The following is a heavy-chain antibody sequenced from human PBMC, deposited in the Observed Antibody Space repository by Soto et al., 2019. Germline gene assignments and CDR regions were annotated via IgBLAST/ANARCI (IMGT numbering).Heavy chain of an antibody. V-gene: IGHV4-59*08. J-gene: IGHJ4*02. CDR3: ARHPGYYDILTGYTTYYFDY. D-gene: IGHD3-9*01. CDR1: GGSIGTYY. Sequence: QVQLQESGPGLVKPSETLSLTCTVSGGSIGTYYWSWIRQPQGKGLEWIGYIYYRGNTDYNPSLNRRVTISRDTHTTQFSLKLRSVTAADTSVYYCARHPGYYDILTGYTTYYFDYWGQGILVTVSS. CDR2: IYYRGNT.